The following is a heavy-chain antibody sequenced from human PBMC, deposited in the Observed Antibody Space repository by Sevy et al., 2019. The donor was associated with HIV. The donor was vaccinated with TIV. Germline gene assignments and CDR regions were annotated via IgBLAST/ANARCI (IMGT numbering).Heavy chain of an antibody. V-gene: IGHV1-46*03. CDR2: INPGGGST. Sequence: ASVKVSCKASGYTFTNYYIHWVRQAPAQGLQWMGVINPGGGSTNYAQSFQGRVAVTRDTSTSTVYMELKGLGSEATAVYFCARESGGGGYSDFWGQGTLVTVSS. CDR1: GYTFTNYY. CDR3: ARESGGGGYSDF. D-gene: IGHD3-16*01. J-gene: IGHJ4*02.